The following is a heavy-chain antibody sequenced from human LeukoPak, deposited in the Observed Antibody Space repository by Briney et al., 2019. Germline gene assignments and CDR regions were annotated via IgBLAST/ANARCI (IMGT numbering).Heavy chain of an antibody. J-gene: IGHJ4*02. CDR2: IYYSGST. V-gene: IGHV4-39*01. D-gene: IGHD3-9*01. Sequence: SETLSLTCTVSGGSISSSSYYWGWIRQPPGKGLEWIGCIYYSGSTYYNPSLKSRVTISVDTSKSQFSLNLTSVTAADTAVYYCARLWGRYGILTGYAYYFDYWGQGTLVTVSS. CDR1: GGSISSSSYY. CDR3: ARLWGRYGILTGYAYYFDY.